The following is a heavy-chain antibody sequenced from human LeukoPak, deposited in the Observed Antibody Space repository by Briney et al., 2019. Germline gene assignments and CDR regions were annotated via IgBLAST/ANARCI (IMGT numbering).Heavy chain of an antibody. CDR3: GSTVTTERSFEC. Sequence: GGSLTLSCAASGFTFSSFAMHWVRQAPGKGLEWVAVISYDGSNKYYADSERGRFTIFRDNSKNTLYLHMNSRRAEDTALYYCGSTVTTERSFECWGEGTPVTVSS. CDR2: ISYDGSNK. J-gene: IGHJ6*01. CDR1: GFTFSSFA. D-gene: IGHD4-17*01. V-gene: IGHV3-30-3*01.